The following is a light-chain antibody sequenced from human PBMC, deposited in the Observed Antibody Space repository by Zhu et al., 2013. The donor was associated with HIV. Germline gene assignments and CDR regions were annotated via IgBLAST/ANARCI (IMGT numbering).Light chain of an antibody. Sequence: DIQMTQSPSPLSASVGDRVDITCRASQRISSWLAWYQQRPGKAPNLLIYKASKLESGVPSRFSANGSGTEFTLTISSLQPEDFVTYYCQQYNSYPYSFGQGTKLEIK. V-gene: IGKV1-5*03. CDR2: KAS. J-gene: IGKJ2*03. CDR3: QQYNSYPYS. CDR1: QRISSW.